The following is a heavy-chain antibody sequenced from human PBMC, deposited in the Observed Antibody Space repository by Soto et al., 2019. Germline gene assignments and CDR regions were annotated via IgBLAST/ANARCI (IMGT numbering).Heavy chain of an antibody. D-gene: IGHD6-19*01. CDR3: GRHVRVYSSGWFDP. J-gene: IGHJ5*02. Sequence: SETLSLTCTVSGGSISSSTYYWGWIRQPPGKGLEWIGSIYYSGTTNYNPSLKSRVTISVDTSKNQFSLKLSSVTAADTAVYYCGRHVRVYSSGWFDPWAQGTLVTVSS. CDR1: GGSISSSTYY. V-gene: IGHV4-39*01. CDR2: IYYSGTT.